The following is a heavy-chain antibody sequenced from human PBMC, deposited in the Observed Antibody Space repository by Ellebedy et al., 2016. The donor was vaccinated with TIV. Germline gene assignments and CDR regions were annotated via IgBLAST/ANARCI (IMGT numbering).Heavy chain of an antibody. Sequence: MPSETLSLTCTVSGGSVSSDSYYRSWIRQPPGKGLEWIGYIYYTGNTNYNPSLKSRVTISVDTSKNQFSLKLSSVTAADTAVYYCARGPHYDSSGRAFHHWGQGTLVTISS. CDR2: IYYTGNT. D-gene: IGHD3-22*01. J-gene: IGHJ1*01. CDR3: ARGPHYDSSGRAFHH. V-gene: IGHV4-61*01. CDR1: GGSVSSDSYY.